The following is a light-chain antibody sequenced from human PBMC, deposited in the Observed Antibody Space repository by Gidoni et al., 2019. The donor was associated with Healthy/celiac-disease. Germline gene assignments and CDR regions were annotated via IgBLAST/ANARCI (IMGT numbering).Light chain of an antibody. CDR2: AAS. J-gene: IGKJ1*01. CDR1: QSISSY. Sequence: DIQMTQSPSSLSASVGDRVTITCRASQSISSYLHWYQQKPGKAPKRLIYAASSLQSGVPSRFSGSGSGTDFTLTISSLQPEDFATYYCQQSYSTPRTFGQXTKVEIK. CDR3: QQSYSTPRT. V-gene: IGKV1-39*01.